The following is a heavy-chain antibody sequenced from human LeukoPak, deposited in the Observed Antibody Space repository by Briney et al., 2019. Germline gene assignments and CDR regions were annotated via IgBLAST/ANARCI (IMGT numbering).Heavy chain of an antibody. V-gene: IGHV3-9*01. CDR2: ISWNSDSI. Sequence: GGSLRLSCAASGFTVSANHMSWVRQAPGKGLEWVSGISWNSDSIGYADSVKGRFTISRDNAKNSLYLQMNSLRAEDTAVYYCARENAVGSTWGDVDYWGQGTLVTVSS. J-gene: IGHJ4*02. D-gene: IGHD1-26*01. CDR3: ARENAVGSTWGDVDY. CDR1: GFTVSANH.